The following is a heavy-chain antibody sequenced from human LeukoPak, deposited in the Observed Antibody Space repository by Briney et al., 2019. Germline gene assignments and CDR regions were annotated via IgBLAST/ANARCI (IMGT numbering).Heavy chain of an antibody. CDR1: GFTFSSYS. V-gene: IGHV3-21*01. CDR3: ARVDMIAPRPKDY. Sequence: PGGSLRLSCAASGFTFSSYSMNWVRQAPGKGLGWVSSISSSSSYIYYADSVKGRFTISRDNAKNSLYLQMNSLRAEDTAVYYCARVDMIAPRPKDYWGQGTLVTVSS. D-gene: IGHD2-21*01. CDR2: ISSSSSYI. J-gene: IGHJ4*02.